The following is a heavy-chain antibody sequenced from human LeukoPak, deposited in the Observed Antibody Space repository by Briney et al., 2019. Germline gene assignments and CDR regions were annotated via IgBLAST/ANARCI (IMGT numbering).Heavy chain of an antibody. D-gene: IGHD2-2*01. V-gene: IGHV4-38-2*01. CDR1: GYSITDGYY. CDR2: VYHSGST. CDR3: ARVVSSSSSKNWFDP. J-gene: IGHJ5*02. Sequence: SETLSLTCAVSGYSITDGYYWGWIRQPPGKGPEYIGFVYHSGSTYYNPSLRRRVTMSVDTSKNQFSLNPTSVTAADTAVYFCARVVSSSSSKNWFDPWGQGTLVTVSS.